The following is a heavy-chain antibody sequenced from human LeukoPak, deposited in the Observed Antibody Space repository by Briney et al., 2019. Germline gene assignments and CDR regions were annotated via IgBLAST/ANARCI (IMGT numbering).Heavy chain of an antibody. Sequence: GESLKISCKGSGYSFTSYWIGWVRQMPGKGLEWMGIIYPDDSDTKYGPSFQGQVTISADKSISTAYLQWSSLKASDTAMYYCAKSNYYDSSGYNGAFDYWGQGTLVTVSS. CDR3: AKSNYYDSSGYNGAFDY. CDR2: IYPDDSDT. CDR1: GYSFTSYW. J-gene: IGHJ4*02. D-gene: IGHD3-22*01. V-gene: IGHV5-51*01.